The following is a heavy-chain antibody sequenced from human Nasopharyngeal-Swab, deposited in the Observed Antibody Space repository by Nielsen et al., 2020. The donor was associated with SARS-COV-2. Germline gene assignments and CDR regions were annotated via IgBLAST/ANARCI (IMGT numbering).Heavy chain of an antibody. CDR3: ARVNVVYYYYGMDV. V-gene: IGHV7-4-1*02. Sequence: WVRQAPGQGLEWMGWINTNTGNPTYAQGFTGRFGFSLDTSVSTAYLQISSLKAEDTAVYYCARVNVVYYYYGMDVWGQGTTVTVSS. J-gene: IGHJ6*02. D-gene: IGHD2-15*01. CDR2: INTNTGNP.